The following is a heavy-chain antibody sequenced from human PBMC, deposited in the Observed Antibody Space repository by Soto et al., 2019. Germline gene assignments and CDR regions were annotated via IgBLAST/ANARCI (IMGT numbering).Heavy chain of an antibody. J-gene: IGHJ5*02. CDR1: GFTFNTYW. Sequence: EVQLVESGGTLVQPGGSLRLSCAASGFTFNTYWMHWVRQATGKGLVWVSRINSDGTKTTYADSVKGRFTISRDNAKNTVYLQMNSLRAEDTAVYYGATVATNSYNWLDPWGQGTLVTVSS. V-gene: IGHV3-74*01. CDR3: ATVATNSYNWLDP. CDR2: INSDGTKT. D-gene: IGHD5-12*01.